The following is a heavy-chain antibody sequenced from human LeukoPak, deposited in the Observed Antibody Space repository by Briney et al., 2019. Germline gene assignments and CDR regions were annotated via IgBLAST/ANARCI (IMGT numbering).Heavy chain of an antibody. J-gene: IGHJ4*02. V-gene: IGHV3-30*02. D-gene: IGHD2-2*02. CDR3: AKDGCSDTSCHTFDC. Sequence: PGGSLRLSCATSGFTFSSYGMHWVRQAPGKGLEWVTFIRYDGSNKYHADSVKGRFTISRDNSKNTVHLQMNSLRAEDTAVYYCAKDGCSDTSCHTFDCWGQGTLVTVSS. CDR2: IRYDGSNK. CDR1: GFTFSSYG.